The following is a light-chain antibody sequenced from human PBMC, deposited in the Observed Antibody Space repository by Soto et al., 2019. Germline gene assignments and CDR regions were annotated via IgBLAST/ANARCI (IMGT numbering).Light chain of an antibody. CDR2: DAS. J-gene: IGKJ1*01. CDR3: QQYKDYWT. Sequence: EIVLTQSPGNLSLSPGESATLSCTASQSASSSYLAWYQQKPGQAPRLLIYDASSRATGIPDRFSGGGSGTEFTLTITSLQPDDFASYYCQQYKDYWTFGQGTKVDI. CDR1: QSASSSY. V-gene: IGKV3-20*01.